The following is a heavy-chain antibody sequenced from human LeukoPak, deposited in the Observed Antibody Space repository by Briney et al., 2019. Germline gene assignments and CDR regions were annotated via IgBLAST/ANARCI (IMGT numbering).Heavy chain of an antibody. D-gene: IGHD6-19*01. Sequence: GGSLRLSCAASGFTFSDYYMTWIRQAPGKGLESVSAISGSGGYTYYADSVKGRFTISRDNSKNTLYLQMNSLRAEDTAIYYCAKAEGKNPTGGRWLDWGQGTLVTVSS. J-gene: IGHJ4*02. V-gene: IGHV3-23*01. CDR1: GFTFSDYY. CDR2: ISGSGGYT. CDR3: AKAEGKNPTGGRWLD.